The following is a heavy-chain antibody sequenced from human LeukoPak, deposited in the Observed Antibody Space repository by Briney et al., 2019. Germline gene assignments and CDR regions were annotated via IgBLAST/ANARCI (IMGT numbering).Heavy chain of an antibody. Sequence: PGGSLRLSCAASGFTFSSYWIHWVRHAPGKGLVWVSRINSDGSSTSYADSVKGRFTISRDNAKNTLYLQMNSLRAEDTAVYYCARDQEPSRIYAMDVWGQGTTVTVSS. V-gene: IGHV3-74*01. CDR3: ARDQEPSRIYAMDV. CDR2: INSDGSST. CDR1: GFTFSSYW. D-gene: IGHD1-14*01. J-gene: IGHJ6*02.